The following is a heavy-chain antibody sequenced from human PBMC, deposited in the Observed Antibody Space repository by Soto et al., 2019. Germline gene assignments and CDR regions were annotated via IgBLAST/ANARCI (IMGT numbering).Heavy chain of an antibody. CDR3: ARMYVRGGVPGAYGMYV. CDR2: IIPIFGTA. D-gene: IGHD3-16*01. J-gene: IGHJ6*04. CDR1: GGTFSSYA. V-gene: IGHV1-69*01. Sequence: QVQLVQSGAEVKKPGSSVKVSCKASGGTFSSYAISWVRQAPGQGLEWMGGIIPIFGTANYEQKFQVRVTITADEYTSTEYMELRRLRSEETAVYYSARMYVRGGVPGAYGMYVWGEGPTVTVSA.